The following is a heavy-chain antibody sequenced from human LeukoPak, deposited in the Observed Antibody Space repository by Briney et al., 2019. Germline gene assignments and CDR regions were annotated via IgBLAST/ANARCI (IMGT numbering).Heavy chain of an antibody. J-gene: IGHJ4*02. V-gene: IGHV3-11*05. CDR2: ISSTSSYT. D-gene: IGHD2-2*01. CDR3: ASENGTSTTFHY. Sequence: GGSLRLSCAASGFTFSDYYMNWIRQAPGKGLEWVSYISSTSSYTNYADSVKGRFTVSRDNAKNSLYLQLNSLRAEDTAVYYCASENGTSTTFHYWGQGTLVTVTS. CDR1: GFTFSDYY.